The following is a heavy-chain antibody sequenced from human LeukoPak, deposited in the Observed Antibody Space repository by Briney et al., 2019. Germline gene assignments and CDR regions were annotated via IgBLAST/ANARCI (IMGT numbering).Heavy chain of an antibody. D-gene: IGHD2-15*01. J-gene: IGHJ4*02. CDR3: AKDFLPLGYCTGGSCYFPDY. V-gene: IGHV3-23*01. CDR1: GFTFSNYA. CDR2: ISGSGGST. Sequence: GGSLRLSCTASGFTFSNYAMNWARQAPGKGLEWVSVISGSGGSTFYADPVKGRFTISRDNSKNTLYLQMNSLRAEDTAIYYCAKDFLPLGYCTGGSCYFPDYWGQGTLVTVSS.